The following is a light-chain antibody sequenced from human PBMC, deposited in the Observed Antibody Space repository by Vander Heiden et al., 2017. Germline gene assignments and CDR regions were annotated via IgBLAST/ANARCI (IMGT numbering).Light chain of an antibody. CDR1: KLGDKY. Sequence: SYELTQLPSVSVSPGQTATITCSGDKLGDKYACWYQQKAGQSPVLVIYQDNKRPSGIPERFTASNSGNTATLSISGTQAMDEADYFCQAWDSDSPWKVFGGGTKLTVL. V-gene: IGLV3-1*01. CDR2: QDN. J-gene: IGLJ2*01. CDR3: QAWDSDSPWKV.